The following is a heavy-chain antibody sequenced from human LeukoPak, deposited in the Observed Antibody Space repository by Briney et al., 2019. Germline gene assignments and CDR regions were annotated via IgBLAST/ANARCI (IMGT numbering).Heavy chain of an antibody. Sequence: GGSLRLSCAASGFTFSRHWMYWVRQAPGKGLEWVANIKQDGSAKPYVDSVKGRFTISRDNAKNSLFLQMNSLRAEDTAVYYCARVTSWDPHGMDVWGQGTTVTVSS. CDR1: GFTFSRHW. CDR2: IKQDGSAK. CDR3: ARVTSWDPHGMDV. D-gene: IGHD1-26*01. V-gene: IGHV3-7*03. J-gene: IGHJ6*02.